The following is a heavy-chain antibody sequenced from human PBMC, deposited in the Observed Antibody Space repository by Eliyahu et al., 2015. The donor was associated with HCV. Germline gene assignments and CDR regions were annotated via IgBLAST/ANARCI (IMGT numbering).Heavy chain of an antibody. V-gene: IGHV4-59*01. J-gene: IGHJ5*02. Sequence: QVQLQESGPGLVKPSETLSLTCTVSGXSIXTYYWSWIRQPPGKGREWIGXFHYSGXTNYNPSLKXRVTMSVDTSKNQFSLKLSSXTAAXTAVYYCSSGGGGIAVAGTGGWFDPWGQGTLVTVSS. D-gene: IGHD6-19*01. CDR1: GXSIXTYY. CDR3: SSGGGGIAVAGTGGWFDP. CDR2: FHYSGXT.